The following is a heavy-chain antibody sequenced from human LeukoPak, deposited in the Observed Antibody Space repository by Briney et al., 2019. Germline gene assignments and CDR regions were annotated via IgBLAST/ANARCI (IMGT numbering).Heavy chain of an antibody. V-gene: IGHV4-59*01. CDR1: GGSISSYY. CDR3: APLGQTAY. CDR2: IYYSGST. J-gene: IGHJ4*02. Sequence: SETLSLTCTVSGGSISSYYWSWIRQPPGKGLEWIGYIYYSGSTNYNPSLKSRVTMSVDTSKNQFSLKLSSVTAADTAVYYCAPLGQTAYWGQGTLVTVSS.